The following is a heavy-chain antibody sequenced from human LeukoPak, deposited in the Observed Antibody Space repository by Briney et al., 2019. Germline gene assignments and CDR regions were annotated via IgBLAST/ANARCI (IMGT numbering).Heavy chain of an antibody. CDR2: ITSGSSYI. V-gene: IGHV3-21*01. Sequence: GGSLRLSCAASGFTFSSYNMNWVRQAPGKGLEWVSSITSGSSYIYYADSVKGRFTISRDNAKNSLYLQMNSLRAEDTAVYYCARDVIPDSSGWYLNLIGAFDIWGQGTMVTVSS. D-gene: IGHD6-19*01. CDR3: ARDVIPDSSGWYLNLIGAFDI. CDR1: GFTFSSYN. J-gene: IGHJ3*02.